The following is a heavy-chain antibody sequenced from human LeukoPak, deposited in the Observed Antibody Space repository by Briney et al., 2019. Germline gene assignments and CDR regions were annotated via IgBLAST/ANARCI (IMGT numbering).Heavy chain of an antibody. Sequence: ASVKVSCKASGYKFTDDYMHWVRQTPGQGLEFMGWINPDSGFTNYAQKFKGRVAMTRDTSISTAYLEVRSLTSDDTAVYYCAPTAEAYTSWWKVWGQGTLVTVSS. V-gene: IGHV1-2*02. CDR3: APTAEAYTSWWKV. CDR1: GYKFTDDY. J-gene: IGHJ4*02. CDR2: INPDSGFT. D-gene: IGHD3-16*01.